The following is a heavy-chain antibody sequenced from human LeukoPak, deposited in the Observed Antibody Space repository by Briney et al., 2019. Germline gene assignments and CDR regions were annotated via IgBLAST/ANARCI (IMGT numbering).Heavy chain of an antibody. D-gene: IGHD1-26*01. CDR1: GTSISPHY. Sequence: AETLSLTCAVSGTSISPHYWSWIRQTPGKGLEWIGYIYSSGTTNYNPSLKSRVSMSVDTSKVQLSLTLSSVTAADTAVHYCARGGASFDYWGQGTLVTVSS. CDR3: ARGGASFDY. CDR2: IYSSGTT. V-gene: IGHV4-59*11. J-gene: IGHJ4*02.